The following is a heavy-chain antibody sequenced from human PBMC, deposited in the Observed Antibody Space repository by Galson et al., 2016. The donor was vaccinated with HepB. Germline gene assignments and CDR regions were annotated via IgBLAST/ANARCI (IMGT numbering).Heavy chain of an antibody. CDR3: ARVSSGTYYLMDY. D-gene: IGHD1-26*01. CDR2: IYPRDSET. Sequence: QSGAEVKKPGDSLKTSCKTSGYSFTNYWIAWVRQMPGKGLEWMGIIYPRDSETRFNPSFEGLVTMSSDKSITTAYLQLINLKASDTAMYYCARVSSGTYYLMDYWGQGTLATVSS. J-gene: IGHJ4*02. CDR1: GYSFTNYW. V-gene: IGHV5-51*01.